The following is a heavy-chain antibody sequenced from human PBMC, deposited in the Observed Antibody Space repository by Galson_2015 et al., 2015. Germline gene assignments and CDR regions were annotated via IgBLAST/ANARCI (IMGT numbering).Heavy chain of an antibody. D-gene: IGHD6-13*01. Sequence: SVKVSCKASGGTFSSYTISWVRRAPGQGLEWMGRIIPILGIANYAQKFQGRVTITADKSTSTAYMELSSLRSEDTAVYYCARDSSSWYYFDYWGQGTLVTVSS. J-gene: IGHJ4*02. V-gene: IGHV1-69*04. CDR1: GGTFSSYT. CDR3: ARDSSSWYYFDY. CDR2: IIPILGIA.